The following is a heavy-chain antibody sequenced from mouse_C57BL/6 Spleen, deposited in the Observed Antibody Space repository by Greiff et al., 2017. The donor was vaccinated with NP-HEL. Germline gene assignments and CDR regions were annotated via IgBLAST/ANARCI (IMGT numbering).Heavy chain of an antibody. V-gene: IGHV5-15*01. Sequence: EVHLVESGGGLVQPGGSLKLSCAASGFTFSDYGMAWVRQAPRKGPEWVAFISNLAYSIYYADTVTGRFTISRENAKNTLYLEMSSLRSEDTAMYYCARQGSSYGGYFDYWGQGTTLTVSS. CDR2: ISNLAYSI. D-gene: IGHD1-1*01. J-gene: IGHJ2*01. CDR3: ARQGSSYGGYFDY. CDR1: GFTFSDYG.